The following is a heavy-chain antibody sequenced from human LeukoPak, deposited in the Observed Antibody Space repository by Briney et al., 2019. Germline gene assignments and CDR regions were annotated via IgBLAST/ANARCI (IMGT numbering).Heavy chain of an antibody. J-gene: IGHJ4*02. D-gene: IGHD6-19*01. Sequence: GGSLRLSCEVSGFTSSRYWTSWVRQAPGKGLEWVANINQDGSQKYYVDSVKGRFTISRDNAKNSLYLHMDSLRAEDTAVYYCARGAYSSGWAYFDHWGQGTLVTVSS. CDR1: GFTSSRYW. CDR3: ARGAYSSGWAYFDH. CDR2: INQDGSQK. V-gene: IGHV3-7*01.